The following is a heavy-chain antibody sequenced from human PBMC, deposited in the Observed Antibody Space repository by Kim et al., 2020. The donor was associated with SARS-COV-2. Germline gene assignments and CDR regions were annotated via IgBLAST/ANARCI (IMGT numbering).Heavy chain of an antibody. Sequence: GSLRLSCAASGFTFSSYGMHWVRQAPGKGLEWVAVIWYDGSNKYYADSVKGRFTISRDNSKNTLYLQMNSLRAEDTAVYYCARDSYYYGSGSYYVGYYYYMDVWGKGTTVTVSS. V-gene: IGHV3-33*01. J-gene: IGHJ6*03. CDR1: GFTFSSYG. CDR3: ARDSYYYGSGSYYVGYYYYMDV. D-gene: IGHD3-10*01. CDR2: IWYDGSNK.